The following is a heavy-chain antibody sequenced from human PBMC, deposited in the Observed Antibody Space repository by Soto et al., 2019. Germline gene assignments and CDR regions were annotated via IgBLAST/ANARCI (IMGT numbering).Heavy chain of an antibody. CDR3: CYFDY. D-gene: IGHD4-17*01. V-gene: IGHV3-48*04. CDR1: GFSLSNYS. J-gene: IGHJ4*02. CDR2: ISRDSTSI. Sequence: EVQLVESGGGLVQPGGSLRLSCAASGFSLSNYSMNWVRQAPGKGLEWVSYISRDSTSIYYADSVKGRFTISRDNAKNSLYLQMNSLYCARDLTRIRCYFDYWGQGTLVTVSS.